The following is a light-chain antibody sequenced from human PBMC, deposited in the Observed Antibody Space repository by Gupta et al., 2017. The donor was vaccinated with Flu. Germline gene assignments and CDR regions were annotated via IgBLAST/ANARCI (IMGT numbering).Light chain of an antibody. Sequence: SYVLTQPPSVSVAPGQTARITCEEDNIGRKSVHWYQQKPGQAPVVGVFDDSDRPLGFPARCSGSNSGNTATLTISRVEAGEEADYYCQRWDSTYDNQGVFGGGTKLTVL. J-gene: IGLJ3*02. CDR1: NIGRKS. CDR3: QRWDSTYDNQGV. CDR2: DDS. V-gene: IGLV3-21*02.